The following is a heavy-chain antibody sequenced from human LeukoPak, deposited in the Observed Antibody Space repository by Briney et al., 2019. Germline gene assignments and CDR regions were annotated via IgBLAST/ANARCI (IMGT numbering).Heavy chain of an antibody. CDR2: ISSSSTTI. J-gene: IGHJ6*02. CDR1: GFTVSSNY. D-gene: IGHD1-1*01. CDR3: ARDINWNNYYGMDV. Sequence: GGSLRLSCAASGFTVSSNYMSWVRQAPGKGLEWVSYISSSSTTIYYADSVKGRFTISRDNAKNSLYLQMNSLRAEDTAVYYCARDINWNNYYGMDVWGQGTTVTVSS. V-gene: IGHV3-48*01.